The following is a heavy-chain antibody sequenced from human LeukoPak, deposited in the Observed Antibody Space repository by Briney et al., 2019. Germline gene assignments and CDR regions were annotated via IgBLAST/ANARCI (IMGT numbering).Heavy chain of an antibody. CDR2: ISGSGGST. J-gene: IGHJ4*02. D-gene: IGHD2-2*01. CDR1: GFTFSSYA. CDR3: AKAYCSSTSCYADY. Sequence: GGSLRLSCAASGFTFSSYAMSWVRQAPGKGLEWVSAISGSGGSTYYADSVKGWFTISRDNSKNTLYLQMNSLRAEDTAVYYCAKAYCSSTSCYADYWGQGTLVTVSS. V-gene: IGHV3-23*01.